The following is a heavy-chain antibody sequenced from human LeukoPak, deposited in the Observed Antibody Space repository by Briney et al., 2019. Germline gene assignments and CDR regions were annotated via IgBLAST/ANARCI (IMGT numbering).Heavy chain of an antibody. CDR1: GFTFSSYS. CDR2: ISSSSSYI. CDR3: ARGGVPAAVYGNWFDP. D-gene: IGHD2-2*01. Sequence: GGSLRLSCAASGFTFSSYSMNWVRQAPGKGLEWVSSISSSSSYIYYADSVKGRFTIFRDNAKNSLYLQMNSLRAEDTAVYYCARGGVPAAVYGNWFDPWGQGTLVTVSS. J-gene: IGHJ5*02. V-gene: IGHV3-21*01.